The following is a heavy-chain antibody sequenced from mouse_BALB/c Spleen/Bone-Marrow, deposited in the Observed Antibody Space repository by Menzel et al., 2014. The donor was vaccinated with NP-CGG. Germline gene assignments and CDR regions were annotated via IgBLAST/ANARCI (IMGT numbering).Heavy chain of an antibody. CDR3: ARAASLDY. J-gene: IGHJ4*01. CDR2: IYPGSGNT. Sequence: QVQLQQSGAELARPGASVKLSCKAPGYTFTDYYVSWVKQRTGQGLEWIGEIYPGSGNTYYNEKFKGKATLTADRSSSTAYMQLSSLTSEDSAVYFCARAASLDYWGQGTSVTVSS. V-gene: IGHV1-77*01. CDR1: GYTFTDYY.